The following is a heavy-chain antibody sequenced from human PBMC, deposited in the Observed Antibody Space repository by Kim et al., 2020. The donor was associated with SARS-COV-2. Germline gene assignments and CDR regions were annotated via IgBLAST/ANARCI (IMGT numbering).Heavy chain of an antibody. V-gene: IGHV1-3*01. CDR3: ARMLVRVEAFWFDP. CDR2: INAGNGNT. D-gene: IGHD6-6*01. CDR1: GYTFTSYV. Sequence: ASVKVSCKASGYTFTSYVMHWVRQAPGQRLEWMGWINAGNGNTKYSQKFQGRVTITRDTSASTAYMELSSLRSEDTAVYYCARMLVRVEAFWFDPWGQGTLVTVSS. J-gene: IGHJ5*02.